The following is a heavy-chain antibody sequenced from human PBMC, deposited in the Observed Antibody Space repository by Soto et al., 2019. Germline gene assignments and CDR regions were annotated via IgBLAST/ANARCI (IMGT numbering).Heavy chain of an antibody. J-gene: IGHJ6*02. CDR3: ARDKAGYNSGWYFYGMDV. V-gene: IGHV3-33*01. CDR1: GFTFSSYG. CDR2: IWYDGSNN. Sequence: GGSLRLSCAASGFTFSSYGMHWVRQAPGKGLEWVAIIWYDGSNNYYAESVKGRFTISRDNSKNTLYPQMNSLRAEDTAVYYCARDKAGYNSGWYFYGMDVWGQGTTVTVSS. D-gene: IGHD6-19*01.